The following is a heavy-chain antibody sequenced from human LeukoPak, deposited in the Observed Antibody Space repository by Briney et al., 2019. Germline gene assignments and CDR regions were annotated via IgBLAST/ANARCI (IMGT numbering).Heavy chain of an antibody. V-gene: IGHV3-23*01. Sequence: GGSLRLSCAASGFTFSSYAMSWVRQAPGKGLEWVSAISGSGGSTYYADSVKGRFTISRDNSKNTLYLQMNSLRAEDTAVYYCAKLGGSYYAYYYYYMDVWGKGTTVTVSS. CDR1: GFTFSSYA. D-gene: IGHD1-26*01. J-gene: IGHJ6*03. CDR3: AKLGGSYYAYYYYYMDV. CDR2: ISGSGGST.